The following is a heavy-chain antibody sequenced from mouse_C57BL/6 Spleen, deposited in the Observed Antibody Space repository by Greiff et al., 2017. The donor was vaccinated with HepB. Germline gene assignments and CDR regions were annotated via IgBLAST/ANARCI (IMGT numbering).Heavy chain of an antibody. CDR3: ARQGYDYDDWYFDV. CDR2: ISSGGSYT. J-gene: IGHJ1*03. CDR1: GFTFSSYG. D-gene: IGHD2-4*01. Sequence: EVKLMESGGDLVKPGGSLKLSCAASGFTFSSYGMSWVRQTPDKRLEWVATISSGGSYTYYPDSVKGRFTISRDNAKNTLYLQMSSLKSEDTAMYYCARQGYDYDDWYFDVWGTGTTVTVSS. V-gene: IGHV5-6*01.